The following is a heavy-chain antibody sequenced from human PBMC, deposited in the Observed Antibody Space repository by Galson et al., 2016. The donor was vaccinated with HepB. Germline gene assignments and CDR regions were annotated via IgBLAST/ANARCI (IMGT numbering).Heavy chain of an antibody. Sequence: SLRLSCAASGFSFSSYSLNWVRQAPGKGLQWISYISSVDNTTYYADSVKGRFTISRDNAKNSLYLQMNSLRDEEPAVYYCATQYCSGGSCYSAAPGYWYFDLWGRGTLVTVSS. CDR1: GFSFSSYS. CDR2: ISSVDNTT. V-gene: IGHV3-48*02. J-gene: IGHJ2*01. CDR3: ATQYCSGGSCYSAAPGYWYFDL. D-gene: IGHD2-15*01.